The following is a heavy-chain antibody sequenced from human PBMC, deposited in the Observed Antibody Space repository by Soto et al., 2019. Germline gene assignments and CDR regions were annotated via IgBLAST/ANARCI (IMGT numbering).Heavy chain of an antibody. CDR2: ISAYNGNT. J-gene: IGHJ4*02. CDR1: GYTFTSYG. CDR3: ARDSGIYDYVWGSYRNDY. V-gene: IGHV1-18*01. Sequence: QVQLVQSGAEVKKPGASVKVSCKASGYTFTSYGISWVRQAPGQGLEWMGWISAYNGNTNYAQTLKGRVTMTTDTSTSTAYMELRSLRSDDTAVYYCARDSGIYDYVWGSYRNDYWGQGTLVTVSS. D-gene: IGHD3-16*02.